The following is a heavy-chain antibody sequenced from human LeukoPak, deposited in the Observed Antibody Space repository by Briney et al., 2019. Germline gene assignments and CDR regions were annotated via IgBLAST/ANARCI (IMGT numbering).Heavy chain of an antibody. CDR3: AKDGDDIVVVPAAIGPDY. D-gene: IGHD2-2*01. CDR2: ISGSGGST. Sequence: PGGSLRLSRAASGFTFSSYAMSWVRQAPGKGLEWVSAISGSGGSTYYADSVKGRFTISRDNSKNTLYLQMNSLRAEDTAVYYCAKDGDDIVVVPAAIGPDYWGQGTLVTVSS. J-gene: IGHJ4*02. CDR1: GFTFSSYA. V-gene: IGHV3-23*01.